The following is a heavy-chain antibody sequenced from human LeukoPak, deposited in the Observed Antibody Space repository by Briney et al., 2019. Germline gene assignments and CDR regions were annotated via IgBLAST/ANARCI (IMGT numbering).Heavy chain of an antibody. CDR2: ISSSGSIT. V-gene: IGHV3-48*02. J-gene: IGHJ2*01. Sequence: GGSLRLSCAASGFTFSSYRMNWVRQAPGKGLECISYISSSGSITHYADSVKGRFTISRDNAKNSLYLQMNSLRDEDTAVYYCARLPPGRWLRYWYFDLWGRGTLVTVSS. CDR3: ARLPPGRWLRYWYFDL. CDR1: GFTFSSYR. D-gene: IGHD5-24*01.